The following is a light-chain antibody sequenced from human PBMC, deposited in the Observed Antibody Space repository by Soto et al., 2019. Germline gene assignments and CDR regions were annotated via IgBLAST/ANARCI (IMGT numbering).Light chain of an antibody. V-gene: IGLV2-23*03. CDR3: CSYAGSSTFAV. J-gene: IGLJ1*01. Sequence: QSALTQPASVSGSPGQSITISCTGTSSDVGSYNLVSWYQQHPGKAPKLMIYEGSKRPSGVSNRFSGSKSGNTGSLTISGLQAEDEADYYCCSYAGSSTFAVFGTGTKLTVL. CDR1: SSDVGSYNL. CDR2: EGS.